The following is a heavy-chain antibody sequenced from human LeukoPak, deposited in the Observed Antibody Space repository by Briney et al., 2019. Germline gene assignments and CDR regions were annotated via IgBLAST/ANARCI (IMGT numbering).Heavy chain of an antibody. CDR2: IYTSGST. CDR3: AREPYPVGPFGY. V-gene: IGHV4-61*02. D-gene: IGHD2/OR15-2a*01. Sequence: ESSETLSLTCTVSGGSISSGSYYWSWIRQPAGKGLEWIGRIYTSGSTNYNPSLKSRVTISVDTSKNQFSLKLSSVTAADTAVYYCAREPYPVGPFGYWGQGTLVTVSS. J-gene: IGHJ4*02. CDR1: GGSISSGSYY.